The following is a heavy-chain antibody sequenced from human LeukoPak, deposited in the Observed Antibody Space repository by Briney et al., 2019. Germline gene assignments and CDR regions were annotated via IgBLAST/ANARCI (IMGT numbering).Heavy chain of an antibody. V-gene: IGHV3-9*01. CDR3: MAESSSPWEGY. J-gene: IGHJ4*02. CDR1: GFTFDDYA. CDR2: ISWNSGSI. D-gene: IGHD6-6*01. Sequence: GGSLRLSCAASGFTFDDYAMHWVRQAPGKGLEWVSGISWNSGSIGYADSVKGRFTISRDNAKNSLYLQMNSLRAEDTAVYYCMAESSSPWEGYWGQGTLVTVSS.